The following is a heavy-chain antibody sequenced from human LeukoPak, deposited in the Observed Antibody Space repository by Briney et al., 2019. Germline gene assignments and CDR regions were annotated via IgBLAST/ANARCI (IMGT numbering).Heavy chain of an antibody. J-gene: IGHJ4*02. CDR3: ARVDSYGPTFDY. CDR2: ISSSGRMI. V-gene: IGHV3-48*03. CDR1: GFTFSSYE. D-gene: IGHD5-18*01. Sequence: PGGSLRLSCAASGFTFSSYEMNWVRQAPGEGLEWVSYISSSGRMIHYADSVKGRFTISRVNAKNTLYLQMNSLRADDTAVYYCARVDSYGPTFDYWGQGTLVTVSS.